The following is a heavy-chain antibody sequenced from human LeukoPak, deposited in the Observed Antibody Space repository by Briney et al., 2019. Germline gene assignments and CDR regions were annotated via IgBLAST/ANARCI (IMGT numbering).Heavy chain of an antibody. V-gene: IGHV3-21*01. CDR1: GFTFSSYA. J-gene: IGHJ4*02. CDR3: ARDLRCSSTSCYRAVDY. Sequence: GGSLRLSCAASGFTFSSYAMSWVRQAPGKGLEWVSSISSSSSYIYYADSVKGRFTISRDNAKNSLYLQMNSLRAEDTAVYYCARDLRCSSTSCYRAVDYWGQGTLVTVSS. CDR2: ISSSSSYI. D-gene: IGHD2-2*02.